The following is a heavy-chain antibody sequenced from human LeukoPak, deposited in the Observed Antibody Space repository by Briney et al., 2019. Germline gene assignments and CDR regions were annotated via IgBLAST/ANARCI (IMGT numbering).Heavy chain of an antibody. V-gene: IGHV1-8*03. Sequence: ASVKVSCKASGYTFTSYDINWVRQATGQGLEWMGWMNPNSGNTGYAQKFQGRVTITRNTSISTAYMELSSLRSEDTAVYYCARARSSSWYGLGYYYYYMDVWGKGTTVTVSS. J-gene: IGHJ6*03. D-gene: IGHD6-13*01. CDR3: ARARSSSWYGLGYYYYYMDV. CDR1: GYTFTSYD. CDR2: MNPNSGNT.